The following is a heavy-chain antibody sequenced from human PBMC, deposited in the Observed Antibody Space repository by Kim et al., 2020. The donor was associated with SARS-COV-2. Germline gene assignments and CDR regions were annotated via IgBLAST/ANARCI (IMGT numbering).Heavy chain of an antibody. Sequence: SVKVSCKASGGTFSSYAISWVRQAPGQGLEWMGGIIPIFGTANYAQKFQGRVTITADESTSTAYMELSSLRSEDTAVYYCARDLFFIGMQENMITFGGEREWDNWFDPWGQGTLVTVSS. CDR2: IIPIFGTA. D-gene: IGHD3-16*01. V-gene: IGHV1-69*13. CDR1: GGTFSSYA. J-gene: IGHJ5*02. CDR3: ARDLFFIGMQENMITFGGEREWDNWFDP.